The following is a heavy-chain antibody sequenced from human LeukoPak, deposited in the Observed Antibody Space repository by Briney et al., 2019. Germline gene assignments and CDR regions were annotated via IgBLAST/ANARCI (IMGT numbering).Heavy chain of an antibody. Sequence: GGSLRLSCAASGFTFSSFWMSWVRQAPGKGLEWVASIKEDGSDKHYVDYVKGRFTISRDNAKNSLYLQMNSLRVEDTAVYYCARDFQAYWGQGALVTVSS. CDR2: IKEDGSDK. V-gene: IGHV3-7*01. J-gene: IGHJ4*02. CDR3: ARDFQAY. CDR1: GFTFSSFW.